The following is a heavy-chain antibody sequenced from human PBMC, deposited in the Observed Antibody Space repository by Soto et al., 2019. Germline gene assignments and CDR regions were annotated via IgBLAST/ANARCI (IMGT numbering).Heavy chain of an antibody. CDR1: GFTFSSYS. Sequence: VQLVESGGGLVKPGGSLRLSCAASGFTFSSYSMNWVRQAPGKGLEWVSSISSSSSYIYYADSVKGRFTISRDNAKNSLYLQMNRLRAEDTAVYYGERDIGGYDWNDAFDIWGQGTMVTVSS. CDR3: ERDIGGYDWNDAFDI. V-gene: IGHV3-21*01. J-gene: IGHJ3*02. CDR2: ISSSSSYI. D-gene: IGHD5-12*01.